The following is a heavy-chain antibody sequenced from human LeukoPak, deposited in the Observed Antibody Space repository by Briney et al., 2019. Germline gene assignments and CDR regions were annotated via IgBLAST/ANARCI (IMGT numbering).Heavy chain of an antibody. CDR3: ARDLDPYYDSSGYYV. CDR2: INPNSGGT. V-gene: IGHV1-2*02. D-gene: IGHD3-22*01. CDR1: GYTFTVYY. Sequence: SVKVSCKASGYTFTVYYMHWVRQAPGQGLEWMGWINPNSGGTNYAQKFQGRVTMTRDTSISTAYMELSRLRSDDTAVYYCARDLDPYYDSSGYYVWGQGTLVTVSS. J-gene: IGHJ4*02.